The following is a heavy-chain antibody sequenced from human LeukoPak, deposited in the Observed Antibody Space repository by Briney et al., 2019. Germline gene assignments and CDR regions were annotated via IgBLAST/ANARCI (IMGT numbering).Heavy chain of an antibody. D-gene: IGHD3-3*01. CDR2: ISWNSGSI. CDR3: ARAESDDFWSGYYSGY. J-gene: IGHJ4*02. Sequence: PGGSLRLSCAASGFTFDDYAMHWVRQAPGKGLEWVSGISWNSGSIGYANSVKGRFTISRDNAKNSLYLQMNSLRAEDTALYYCARAESDDFWSGYYSGYWGQGTLVTVSS. V-gene: IGHV3-9*01. CDR1: GFTFDDYA.